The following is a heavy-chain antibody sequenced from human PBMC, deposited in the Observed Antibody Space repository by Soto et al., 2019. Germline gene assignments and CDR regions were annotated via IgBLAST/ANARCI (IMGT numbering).Heavy chain of an antibody. D-gene: IGHD6-6*01. CDR3: ARDQSSSILDYYYGMDV. J-gene: IGHJ6*02. Sequence: PAGSLRLSCAASGFTFSDHYMAWIRQAPGKGLEIVAHMSGSGSSEDYGDSVKGRFTISRDNAKNSLYLQMNSLRAEDTAVYYCARDQSSSILDYYYGMDVWGQGTTVTVSS. V-gene: IGHV3-11*04. CDR2: MSGSGSSE. CDR1: GFTFSDHY.